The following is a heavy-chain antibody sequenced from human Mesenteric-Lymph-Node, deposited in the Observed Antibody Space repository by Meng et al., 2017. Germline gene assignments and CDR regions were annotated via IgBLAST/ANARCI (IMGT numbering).Heavy chain of an antibody. J-gene: IGHJ3*02. CDR1: GASISSSRSY. CDR2: IFYSGST. Sequence: SETLSLTCTVSGASISSSRSYWAWIRQPPGKGLEWIGSIFYSGSTYYNPSLKSRVTISVDTSKNQFSLKLSSVTAADTAVYYCARDNGYDILTGYYKNDAFDIWGQGTMVTVSS. V-gene: IGHV4-39*07. D-gene: IGHD3-9*01. CDR3: ARDNGYDILTGYYKNDAFDI.